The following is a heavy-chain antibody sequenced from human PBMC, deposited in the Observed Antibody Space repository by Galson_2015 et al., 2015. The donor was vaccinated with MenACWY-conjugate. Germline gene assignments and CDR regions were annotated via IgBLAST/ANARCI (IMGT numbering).Heavy chain of an antibody. J-gene: IGHJ4*02. CDR2: ITGGGDST. V-gene: IGHV3-23*01. Sequence: SLRLSCAASGFSFSNYAMNWVRQAPGKGLEWVSAITGGGDSTYYADSVKGRFTISRDNSKNTLYLQMNSLKAEDTALYYCAKDLSSGWYEPFDYWGQRPLVTVSS. CDR1: GFSFSNYA. D-gene: IGHD6-19*01. CDR3: AKDLSSGWYEPFDY.